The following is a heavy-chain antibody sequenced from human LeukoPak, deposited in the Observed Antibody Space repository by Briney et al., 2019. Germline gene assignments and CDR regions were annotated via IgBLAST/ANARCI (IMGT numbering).Heavy chain of an antibody. CDR1: GFTFSNYR. J-gene: IGHJ5*02. Sequence: GGSLRLSCAASGFTFSNYRMNWVRQAPRKGLEWVSYISSSSSTIYYADSVKGRFTISRDNAKKSLHLQMNSLRGEDTAVYYCARDLSGSNWFDPWGQGTLVTVSS. CDR2: ISSSSSTI. D-gene: IGHD1-26*01. V-gene: IGHV3-48*01. CDR3: ARDLSGSNWFDP.